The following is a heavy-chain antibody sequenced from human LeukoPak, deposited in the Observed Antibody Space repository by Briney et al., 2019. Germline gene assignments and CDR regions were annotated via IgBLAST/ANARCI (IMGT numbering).Heavy chain of an antibody. CDR2: FDLEDGVT. CDR3: ATLNYGDYPW. Sequence: GASVKVSFKVSGYTLTELSIHWVRQAPGKGHECMGGFDLEDGVTIYAQKFQGRVTMTEDTSTNTAYMELSSLRSEDTAVYYCATLNYGDYPWWGQGTLVTVSS. CDR1: GYTLTELS. D-gene: IGHD4-17*01. V-gene: IGHV1-24*01. J-gene: IGHJ4*02.